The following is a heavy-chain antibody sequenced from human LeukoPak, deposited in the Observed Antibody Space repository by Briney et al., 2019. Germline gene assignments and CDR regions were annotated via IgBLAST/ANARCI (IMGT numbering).Heavy chain of an antibody. CDR2: IRYDGNNK. J-gene: IGHJ4*02. V-gene: IGHV3-30*02. CDR3: AKGGGSGGSCYMGCYFDY. CDR1: GLTFSTFG. D-gene: IGHD2-15*01. Sequence: GGSLRLSCAASGLTFSTFGMHWVRQGPGKGLEWVAFIRYDGNNKFYGDSVKGRFIISRDNSKNTLDLQMNSLRAEDTAVYYCAKGGGSGGSCYMGCYFDYWGQGTLVTVSS.